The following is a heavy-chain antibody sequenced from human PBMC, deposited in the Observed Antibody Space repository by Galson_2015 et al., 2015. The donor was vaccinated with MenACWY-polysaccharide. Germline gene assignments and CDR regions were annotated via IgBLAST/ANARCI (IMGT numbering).Heavy chain of an antibody. V-gene: IGHV3-66*01. CDR3: ARDDRSGYYDSSGYAV. D-gene: IGHD3-22*01. CDR1: GFTVSSNY. CDR2: IYSGGST. J-gene: IGHJ6*02. Sequence: SLRLSCAASGFTVSSNYMSWVRQAPGKGLEWVSVIYSGGSTYYADSVKGRFTISRDNSKNTLYLQMNSLRAEDTAVYYCARDDRSGYYDSSGYAVWGQGTTVTVSS.